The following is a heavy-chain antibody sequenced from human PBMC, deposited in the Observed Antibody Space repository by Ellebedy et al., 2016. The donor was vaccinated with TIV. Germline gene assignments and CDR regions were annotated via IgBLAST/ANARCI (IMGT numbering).Heavy chain of an antibody. D-gene: IGHD3-9*01. CDR2: ISSSSSYI. V-gene: IGHV3-21*01. Sequence: GESLKISXAASGFTFSSYSMNWVRQAPGKGLEWVSSISSSSSYIYYADSVKGRFTISRDNAKNSLYLQMNSLRAEDTAVYYCARDHTMFDWLLYYFDYWGQGTLVTVSS. CDR1: GFTFSSYS. CDR3: ARDHTMFDWLLYYFDY. J-gene: IGHJ4*02.